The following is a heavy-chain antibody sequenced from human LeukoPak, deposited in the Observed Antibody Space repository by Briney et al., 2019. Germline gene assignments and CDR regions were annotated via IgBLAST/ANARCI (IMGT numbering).Heavy chain of an antibody. D-gene: IGHD6-19*01. CDR3: ARLGSPRAF. V-gene: IGHV4-59*01. CDR1: GGSISTYY. CDR2: IYYFGNT. Sequence: SETLSLTCSVSGGSISTYYWSWVRQPPGKGLEWIGYIYYFGNTDYNPSLKSRVTISVDTSKNQFSLNLRSVTAADTAVYYCARLGSPRAFWGQGILVRVSS. J-gene: IGHJ4*02.